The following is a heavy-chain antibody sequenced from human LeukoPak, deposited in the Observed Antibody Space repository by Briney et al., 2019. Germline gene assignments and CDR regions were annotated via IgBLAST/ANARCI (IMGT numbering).Heavy chain of an antibody. CDR3: ARAGDSCGYYYEEVFDY. J-gene: IGHJ4*02. CDR1: GGTFSSYA. Sequence: SVTVSCKASGGTFSSYAISWVRQAPGQGLEWMGGIIPIFGTANYAQKFQGRVTITTDESTSTAYMELSSLRSEDTAVYYCARAGDSCGYYYEEVFDYWGQGTLVTVSS. V-gene: IGHV1-69*05. D-gene: IGHD3-22*01. CDR2: IIPIFGTA.